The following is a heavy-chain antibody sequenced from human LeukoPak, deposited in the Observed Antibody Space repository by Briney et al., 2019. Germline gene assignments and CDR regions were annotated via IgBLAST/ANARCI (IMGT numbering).Heavy chain of an antibody. Sequence: GGSLRLSYAASGFTFSTYWMHWVRQAPGKGLVWVSRINRDASSIAYADSMQGRFTISRDNAKNSLYLQMNSLRAEDTAVYYCARRSRSIVRGKPRRNTDYYYYYYMDVWGKGTTVTISS. J-gene: IGHJ6*03. CDR1: GFTFSTYW. CDR3: ARRSRSIVRGKPRRNTDYYYYYYMDV. D-gene: IGHD3-10*01. V-gene: IGHV3-74*01. CDR2: INRDASSI.